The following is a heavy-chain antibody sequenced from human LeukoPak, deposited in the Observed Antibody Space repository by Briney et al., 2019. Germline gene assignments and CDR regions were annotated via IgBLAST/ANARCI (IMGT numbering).Heavy chain of an antibody. CDR1: GFTFCSYA. V-gene: IGHV3-23*01. CDR2: ISGSGGST. Sequence: GGALRLSCAASGFTFCSYAMSWGRQAPGEGVEWGSAISGSGGSTYYADSVKGRFTISRDNSKNTLYLQMNSLRAEDTAVYYCAKVEQQLAFYFDYWGQGTLVTVSS. J-gene: IGHJ4*02. D-gene: IGHD6-13*01. CDR3: AKVEQQLAFYFDY.